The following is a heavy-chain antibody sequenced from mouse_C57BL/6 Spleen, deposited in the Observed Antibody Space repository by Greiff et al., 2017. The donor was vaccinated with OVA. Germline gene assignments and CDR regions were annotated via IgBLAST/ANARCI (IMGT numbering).Heavy chain of an antibody. J-gene: IGHJ3*01. CDR2: IDPSDSYT. Sequence: QVQLQQPGAELVMPGASVKLSCKASGYTFTSYWMHWVKQRPGQGLEWIGEIDPSDSYTNYNQKFKGKSTLTVVKSSSTAYMQLSSLTSEDSAVYYCAREYYGSSWEKAWFAYWGEGTLVTGSA. CDR3: AREYYGSSWEKAWFAY. V-gene: IGHV1-69*01. CDR1: GYTFTSYW. D-gene: IGHD1-1*01.